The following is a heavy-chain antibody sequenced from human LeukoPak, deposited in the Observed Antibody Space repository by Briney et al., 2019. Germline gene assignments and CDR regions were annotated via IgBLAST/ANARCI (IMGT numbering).Heavy chain of an antibody. D-gene: IGHD3-10*01. V-gene: IGHV1-69*05. CDR3: ARDTHYYGSGSYCDY. CDR2: IIPIFGTA. Sequence: SVKVSCKASGYTFTSYGISWVRQAPGQGLEWMGRIIPIFGTANYAQKFQGRVTITTDESTSTAYMELSSLRSEDTAVYYCARDTHYYGSGSYCDYWGQGTLVTVSS. CDR1: GYTFTSYG. J-gene: IGHJ4*02.